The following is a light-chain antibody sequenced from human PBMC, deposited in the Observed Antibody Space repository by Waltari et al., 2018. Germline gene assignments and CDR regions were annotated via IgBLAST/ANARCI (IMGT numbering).Light chain of an antibody. CDR1: SSYVGGSNY. V-gene: IGLV2-11*01. Sequence: QSALTQPRSVSGSPGQSVTISCTGTSSYVGGSNYVSWYQQHPGKAPNLMIYDVSKRPSGVPDRFSGSKSGNTASLTISGLQAEDEADYYCCSNAGSYTFVFGTGTKVTVL. J-gene: IGLJ1*01. CDR3: CSNAGSYTFV. CDR2: DVS.